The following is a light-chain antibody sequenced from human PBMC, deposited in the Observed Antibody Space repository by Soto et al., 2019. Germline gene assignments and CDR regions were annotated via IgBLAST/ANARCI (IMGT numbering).Light chain of an antibody. Sequence: QPVLAKPASVSGSPGQSSTISCTGTSSDIGTYNYVSWYQQHAGKVPKLMIYDVSNRPSGVSDRFSGSKSGNTASLTISGLQAEDEADYYCTSYTSSRTVVFGGGTKLTVL. CDR2: DVS. V-gene: IGLV2-14*03. CDR1: SSDIGTYNY. CDR3: TSYTSSRTVV. J-gene: IGLJ2*01.